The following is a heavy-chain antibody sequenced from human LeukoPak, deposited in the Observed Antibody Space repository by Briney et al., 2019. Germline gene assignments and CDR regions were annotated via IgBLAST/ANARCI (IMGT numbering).Heavy chain of an antibody. CDR3: ARAGYSSGWYRGADFDY. CDR1: GYTFTSYG. Sequence: ASVKVSCKASGYTFTSYGISWVRQAPGQGLEWMGWISAYNGNTNYAQKLQGRVTMTTDTSTSTAYMELRSLRSDDTAVYYCARAGYSSGWYRGADFDYWGQGTLVTVSS. V-gene: IGHV1-18*01. D-gene: IGHD6-19*01. J-gene: IGHJ4*02. CDR2: ISAYNGNT.